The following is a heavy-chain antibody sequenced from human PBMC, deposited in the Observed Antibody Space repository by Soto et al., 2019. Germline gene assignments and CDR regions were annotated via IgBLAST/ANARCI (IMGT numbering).Heavy chain of an antibody. CDR2: ISYSGTT. CDR3: ARGRGYSYGLDP. J-gene: IGHJ5*02. CDR1: CGSISSGGYY. D-gene: IGHD5-18*01. Sequence: SETLSLTCTVSCGSISSGGYYWSWIRQHPGKGLEWIGFISYSGTTSYSPSLKSRVAISLDTSKNQFSLSLSSVTAADTAVYYCARGRGYSYGLDPWGQGTLVTVSS. V-gene: IGHV4-30-4*08.